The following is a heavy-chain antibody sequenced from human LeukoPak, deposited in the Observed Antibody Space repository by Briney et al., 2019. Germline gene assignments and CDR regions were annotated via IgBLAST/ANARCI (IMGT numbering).Heavy chain of an antibody. J-gene: IGHJ5*02. Sequence: PSETLSLTCGVSGDSRISSTNFWAWIRQPPGKGLEWIGSMFYDGTSYYSPSLKTRVSISVDTSMNQFSLRLSSVTAADTAIYYCARHTLVTSISTYNWFDPWGQGTLVTVSS. CDR1: GDSRISSTNF. CDR3: ARHTLVTSISTYNWFDP. CDR2: MFYDGTS. D-gene: IGHD2-21*02. V-gene: IGHV4-39*01.